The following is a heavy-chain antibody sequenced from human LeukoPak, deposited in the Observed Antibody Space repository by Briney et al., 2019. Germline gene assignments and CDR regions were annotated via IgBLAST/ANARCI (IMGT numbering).Heavy chain of an antibody. CDR2: IKQDGSEK. CDR3: ARGRGRDIVVVVAADDAFDI. V-gene: IGHV3-7*01. CDR1: GFTFSSYW. D-gene: IGHD2-15*01. Sequence: GALRLSCAASGFTFSSYWMSWVRQAPGKGLEWVANIKQDGSEKYYVDSVKGRFTISRDNAKNSPYLQMNSLRAEDTAVYYCARGRGRDIVVVVAADDAFDIWGQGTMVTVSS. J-gene: IGHJ3*02.